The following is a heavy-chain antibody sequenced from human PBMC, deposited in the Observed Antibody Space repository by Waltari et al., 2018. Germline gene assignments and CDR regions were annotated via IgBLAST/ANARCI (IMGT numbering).Heavy chain of an antibody. V-gene: IGHV1-18*04. CDR1: GYTFTSYG. J-gene: IGHJ1*01. Sequence: QVQLVQSGAEVKKPGASVKVSCKASGYTFTSYGISWVRQAPGQGLEWMGWVTGANGTQNSAKKRKGSATMTTETSPSTAYMGLRSLRSDETAVYYCARDQVPNYYDSSGYYRRIFQHWGQGTLVTVSS. CDR2: VTGANGTQ. CDR3: ARDQVPNYYDSSGYYRRIFQH. D-gene: IGHD3-22*01.